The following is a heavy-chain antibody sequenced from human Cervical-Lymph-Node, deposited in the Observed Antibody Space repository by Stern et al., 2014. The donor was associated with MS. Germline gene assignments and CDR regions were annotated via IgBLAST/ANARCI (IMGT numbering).Heavy chain of an antibody. Sequence: ESGPALVKPTQTLTLTCTFSGFSLTTSGMCVSCIRQPPGKALEWLAFIDWDDDKSYNTSLKTRLTISKDTSKNQVVLTMTNMDPVDTATYYCARFYSSSSFADAFDIWGQGTMVTVSS. CDR1: GFSLTTSGMC. D-gene: IGHD6-6*01. CDR2: IDWDDDK. J-gene: IGHJ3*02. V-gene: IGHV2-70*01. CDR3: ARFYSSSSFADAFDI.